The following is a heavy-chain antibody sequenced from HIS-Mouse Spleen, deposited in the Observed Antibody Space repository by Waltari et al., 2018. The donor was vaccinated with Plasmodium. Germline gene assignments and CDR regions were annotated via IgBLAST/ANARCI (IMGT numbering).Heavy chain of an antibody. CDR2: NNHSGST. CDR1: GGSFSGYY. V-gene: IGHV4-34*01. CDR3: ARLVVVASKDSY. D-gene: IGHD2-15*01. Sequence: QVQPQQWGAGLLKPSETLSLTCAVYGGSFSGYYWSWIRQPPGKGLEWIGENNHSGSTNYHPSLKSRVTISVDTSKNQFSLKLSSVTAADTAVYYCARLVVVASKDSYWGQGTLVTVSS. J-gene: IGHJ4*02.